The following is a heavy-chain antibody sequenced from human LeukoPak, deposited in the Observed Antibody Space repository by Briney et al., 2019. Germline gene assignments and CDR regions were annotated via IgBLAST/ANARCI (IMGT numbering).Heavy chain of an antibody. CDR3: AKDRSGSYFDY. J-gene: IGHJ4*02. CDR2: ISYDGSNK. CDR1: GFTFSSYG. V-gene: IGHV3-30*18. Sequence: GRSLRLSCAASGFTFSSYGMHWVRQAPGKGLEWVAVISYDGSNKYYADSVKGRFTISRDNSKNTLYLQMNSLRAEDTAVYYSAKDRSGSYFDYWGQGTLVTVSS. D-gene: IGHD1-26*01.